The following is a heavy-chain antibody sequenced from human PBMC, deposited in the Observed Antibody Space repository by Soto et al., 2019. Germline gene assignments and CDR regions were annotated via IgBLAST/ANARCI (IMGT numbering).Heavy chain of an antibody. CDR2: INHSGST. CDR3: AMGGYCSGGSCYNGLNY. CDR1: GGSFSGYY. Sequence: QVQLQLWGAGLLKPSETLSLTCAVYGGSFSGYYWSWIRQPPGKGLEWIGEINHSGSTNYNPSLKSRVTISVDTSKNQFSMKLSSVTAADTAVYYCAMGGYCSGGSCYNGLNYWGQGTLVTVSS. D-gene: IGHD2-15*01. V-gene: IGHV4-34*01. J-gene: IGHJ4*02.